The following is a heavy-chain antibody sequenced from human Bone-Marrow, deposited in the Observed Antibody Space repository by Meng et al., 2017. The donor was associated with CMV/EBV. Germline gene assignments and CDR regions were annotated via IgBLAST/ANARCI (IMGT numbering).Heavy chain of an antibody. CDR2: IYSGGSST. CDR1: GFTFSSYA. Sequence: GGSLRLSCAASGFTFSSYAMSWVRQAPGKGLEWVSVIYSGGSSTYYADSVKGRFTISRDNSKNTLYLQMNSLRAEDTAVYYCAKHQGFCSGASCYSMDYWGQGTLVTVSS. D-gene: IGHD2-15*01. V-gene: IGHV3-23*03. CDR3: AKHQGFCSGASCYSMDY. J-gene: IGHJ4*02.